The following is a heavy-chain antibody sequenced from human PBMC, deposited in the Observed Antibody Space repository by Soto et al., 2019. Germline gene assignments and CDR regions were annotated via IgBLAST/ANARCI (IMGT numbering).Heavy chain of an antibody. D-gene: IGHD1-26*01. CDR2: ISGDGNDK. CDR1: GFIFRNCG. CDR3: VQGASTAHQPLDS. V-gene: IGHV3-30*03. Sequence: QVQLVESGGGVVQPGRSLRLSCAASGFIFRNCGMHWVRRTPGKGLEWVATISGDGNDKYYPDSMKRRFTISRDNFNNTLYLQMNSLRPEDTAVYHCVQGASTAHQPLDSWGQGVLVTVSS. J-gene: IGHJ4*02.